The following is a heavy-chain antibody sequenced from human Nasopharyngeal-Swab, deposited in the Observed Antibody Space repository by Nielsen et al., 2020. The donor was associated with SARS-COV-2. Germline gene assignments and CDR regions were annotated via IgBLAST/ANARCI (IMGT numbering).Heavy chain of an antibody. V-gene: IGHV3-15*01. CDR2: IRTKKDGGTT. Sequence: GESLKISCAASGFSFSNAWLSWVRQAPGKGLEWVGRIRTKKDGGTTDYAPPVKGRFTISRDDSKNTLYLQMNTLKTEDTAVYFCSIGDSDYDWRHYYHGVDVWGQGTTVTVSS. CDR3: SIGDSDYDWRHYYHGVDV. D-gene: IGHD5-12*01. CDR1: GFSFSNAW. J-gene: IGHJ6*02.